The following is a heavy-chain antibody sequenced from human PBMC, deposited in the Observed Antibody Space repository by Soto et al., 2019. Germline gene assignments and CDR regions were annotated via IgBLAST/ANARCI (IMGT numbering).Heavy chain of an antibody. V-gene: IGHV1-8*01. CDR3: ARRELLWFWELLR. CDR2: MNPNSGDT. CDR1: GYTFTSYE. Sequence: QVQLVQSGAEVKKPGASVKVSCKASGYTFTSYEINWVRQATGQGLEWMGWMNPNSGDTGYAQKFQGRVTMTRTTSISTAYMELSSLRSEDTAVYYCARRELLWFWELLRWGQGTLVTVSS. D-gene: IGHD3-10*01. J-gene: IGHJ4*02.